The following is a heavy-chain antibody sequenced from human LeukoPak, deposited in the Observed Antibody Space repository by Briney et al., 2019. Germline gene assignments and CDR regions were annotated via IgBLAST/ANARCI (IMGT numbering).Heavy chain of an antibody. CDR1: GFIFSNEA. CDR3: ARDPAGSGFAFDS. J-gene: IGHJ4*02. V-gene: IGHV3-33*01. CDR2: IWSDGSNK. Sequence: PGRSLRLSCAASGFIFSNEAMHWVRQAPGKGLEWVAFIWSDGSNKYYADSVKGRFTISRDNSEDTLYLQMNSLRVEDTAVYYCARDPAGSGFAFDSWGQGALVTVSS. D-gene: IGHD1-1*01.